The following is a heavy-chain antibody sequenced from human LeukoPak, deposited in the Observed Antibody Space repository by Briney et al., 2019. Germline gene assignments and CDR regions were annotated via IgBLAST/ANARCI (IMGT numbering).Heavy chain of an antibody. J-gene: IGHJ4*02. CDR1: GFTFSSYS. CDR2: ISSSSSYI. D-gene: IGHD6-13*01. V-gene: IGHV3-21*01. CDR3: GSSWSSSGVDY. Sequence: GESLRPSCAASGFTFSSYSMNWVRQAPGKGMEWDSSISSSSSYIYYADSVKGRFTISRNNAKNSLYLQMNSPRAEDTAVYYCGSSWSSSGVDYWGQGTLVTVSS.